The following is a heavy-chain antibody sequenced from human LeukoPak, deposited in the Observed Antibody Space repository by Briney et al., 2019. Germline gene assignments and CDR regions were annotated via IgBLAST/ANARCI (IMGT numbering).Heavy chain of an antibody. D-gene: IGHD3-22*01. Sequence: PSETLSLTCTVSGGSINSGSYYWSWIRQPAGKGLEWIGRIYTSGSTNYNPSLKSRVTISVDTSKNQFSLKLSSVTAADTAVYYCARNRNHLHSMIVVVTAFDIWGQGTMVTVSS. V-gene: IGHV4-61*02. CDR2: IYTSGST. CDR1: GGSINSGSYY. J-gene: IGHJ3*02. CDR3: ARNRNHLHSMIVVVTAFDI.